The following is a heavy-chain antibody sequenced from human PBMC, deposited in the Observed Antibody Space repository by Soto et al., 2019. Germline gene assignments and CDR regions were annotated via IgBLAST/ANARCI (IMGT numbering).Heavy chain of an antibody. J-gene: IGHJ6*02. CDR2: IYYSGST. V-gene: IGHV4-28*01. CDR1: GYSITRSNW. CDR3: VRSLYDSSGYVHGMDV. D-gene: IGHD3-22*01. Sequence: PSETLSLTCAVSGYSITRSNWWGWIRQPPGKGLEWIGNIYYSGSTFYNPSLESRVTMSVDMSKNQFSLKLSSVTAVDTAVYYCVRSLYDSSGYVHGMDVWGQGTTVTVYS.